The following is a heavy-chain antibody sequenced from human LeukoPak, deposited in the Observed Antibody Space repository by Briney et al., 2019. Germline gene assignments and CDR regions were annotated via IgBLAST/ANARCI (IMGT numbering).Heavy chain of an antibody. V-gene: IGHV3-33*01. CDR1: GFSLSGYG. J-gene: IGHJ5*02. CDR3: ARATVTRWFDP. D-gene: IGHD4-17*01. Sequence: GRSLRLSCEASGFSLSGYGMHWVRQAPGKGLEWVALIWSAGTNEFYADAVKGRFTISRDNSKNTLYLQMNSLRAEDTAVYYCARATVTRWFDPWGQGTLVTVSS. CDR2: IWSAGTNE.